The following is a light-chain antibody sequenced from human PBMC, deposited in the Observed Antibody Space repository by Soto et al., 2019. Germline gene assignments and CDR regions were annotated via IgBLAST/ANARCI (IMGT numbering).Light chain of an antibody. V-gene: IGKV3-15*01. Sequence: EIVMTQSPATLSVSPGERATLSCRASQSVSTYLAWYQQKPGQPPRLLIYGPSTRATGIPARFSGSGSGTDFTLTISSLQSEDFAVYYCQQYNDWPPLFTFGPGTKVDIK. CDR1: QSVSTY. CDR2: GPS. CDR3: QQYNDWPPLFT. J-gene: IGKJ3*01.